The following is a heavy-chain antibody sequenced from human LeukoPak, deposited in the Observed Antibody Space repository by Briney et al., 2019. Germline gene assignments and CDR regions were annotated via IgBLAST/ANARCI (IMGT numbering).Heavy chain of an antibody. CDR1: GGSISTSSYY. CDR2: IFYRGST. CDR3: ARYLEYYYHSSGSYFGLDY. Sequence: SETLSLTCTVSGGSISTSSYYWGWVRQPPGKGLEWIGSIFYRGSTYYNPSLKSRVTMSVDTSKNQFSLNLSSVTAADTAVYYCARYLEYYYHSSGSYFGLDYWGQGTLVTVS. D-gene: IGHD3-22*01. V-gene: IGHV4-39*01. J-gene: IGHJ4*02.